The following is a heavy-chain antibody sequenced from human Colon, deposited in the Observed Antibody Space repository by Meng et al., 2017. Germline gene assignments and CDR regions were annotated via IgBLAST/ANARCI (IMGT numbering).Heavy chain of an antibody. CDR1: GGSVTITGYY. CDR2: IYYTGTT. CDR3: ARDNLLTSGSRFCFDY. J-gene: IGHJ4*02. D-gene: IGHD6-19*01. V-gene: IGHV4-61*08. Sequence: QVPLQVSGHEPVRLSGTLSRTCTVYGGSVTITGYYWSWIRQSPGKGLEWIGYIYYTGTTNYNPSPKSRVTISVDTSKNQFSLKLSSVTPADTAVYFCARDNLLTSGSRFCFDYWGQGALVTVSS.